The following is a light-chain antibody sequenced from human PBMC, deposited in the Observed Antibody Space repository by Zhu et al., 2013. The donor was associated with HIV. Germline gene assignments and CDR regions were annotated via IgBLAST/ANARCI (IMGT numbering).Light chain of an antibody. CDR2: GSD. V-gene: IGLV1-47*02. J-gene: IGLJ1*01. CDR1: SSNIGKNY. Sequence: QSVLTQPPSVSAAPGQKVTISCSGSSSNIGKNYVSWYQQVPGAAPKLLIYGSDQRPSGVPDRFSGSKSGASASLAISGLQSEDEGDYFCASWHESLRGYVFGTGTTVTVL. CDR3: ASWHESLRGYV.